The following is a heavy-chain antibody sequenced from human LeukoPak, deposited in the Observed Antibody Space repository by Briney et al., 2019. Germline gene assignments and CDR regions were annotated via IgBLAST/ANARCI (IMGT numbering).Heavy chain of an antibody. J-gene: IGHJ4*02. V-gene: IGHV4-34*01. Sequence: SETLSLTCAVYGGSFGGYYWSWIRQPPGKGLEWIGEINDSGRSNYNPSLRSQVTISVDTSKNQFSLKLSSVTAADTAVYYCARGLYCSSTSCYKDYWGQGTLVTVSS. CDR1: GGSFGGYY. CDR2: INDSGRS. CDR3: ARGLYCSSTSCYKDY. D-gene: IGHD2-2*02.